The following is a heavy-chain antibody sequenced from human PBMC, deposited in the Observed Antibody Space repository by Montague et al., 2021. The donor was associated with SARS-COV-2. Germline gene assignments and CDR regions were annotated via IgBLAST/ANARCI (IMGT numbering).Heavy chain of an antibody. CDR2: INHSGST. CDR3: ARSGGVYTEISYLEDYNYGMDV. CDR1: GGSFSGYC. Sequence: SETLSLTCTVSGGSFSGYCWSWICKPPGTGLEWIGEINHSGSTNYNPSLTRRVPISVDTSTNHYSLKLSLVTAADTAVYYCARSGGVYTEISYLEDYNYGMDVWGQGTTVTVSS. D-gene: IGHD2-8*01. J-gene: IGHJ6*02. V-gene: IGHV4-34*01.